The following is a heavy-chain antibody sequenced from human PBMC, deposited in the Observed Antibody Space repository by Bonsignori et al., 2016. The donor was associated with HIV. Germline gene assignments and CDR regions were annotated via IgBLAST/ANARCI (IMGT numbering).Heavy chain of an antibody. CDR3: AREDYYGSGSLAY. J-gene: IGHJ4*02. D-gene: IGHD3-10*01. Sequence: WIRQPPGKGLEWIGYIYYSGSTNYNPSLKSRVTISVDTSKNQFSLKLSSVTAADTAVYYCAREDYYGSGSLAYWGQGTLVTVSS. V-gene: IGHV4-59*01. CDR2: IYYSGST.